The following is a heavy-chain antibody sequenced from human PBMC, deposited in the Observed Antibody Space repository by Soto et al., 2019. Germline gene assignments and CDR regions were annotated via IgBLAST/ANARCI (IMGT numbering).Heavy chain of an antibody. J-gene: IGHJ4*02. CDR3: TRSIGSGGVVGGFDY. Sequence: QVQLVQSGVEVREPGSAVKVSCKASGGTFKMYAMHWVRQAPGQGLEWMGGIIPIIDKPTYAQKFQGRVTITVDDSTATAYMDLTSQRYDDTAVYYCTRSIGSGGVVGGFDYWGQGTLVTVSS. D-gene: IGHD3-16*02. CDR1: GGTFKMYA. CDR2: IIPIIDKP. V-gene: IGHV1-69*01.